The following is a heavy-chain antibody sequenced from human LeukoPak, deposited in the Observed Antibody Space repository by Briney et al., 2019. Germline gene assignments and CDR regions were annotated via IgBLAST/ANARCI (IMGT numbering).Heavy chain of an antibody. CDR2: INYSEKP. Sequence: SETLSLTCSVSGYSIRRGYHWAWIRQPPGKGLEGIGSINYSEKPYYNPALKSRVTISVDTSKNQFSLKMTSVTAADTAFYFCARSEINDYMNYWGQGMPVTVSS. D-gene: IGHD4-11*01. J-gene: IGHJ4*02. CDR3: ARSEINDYMNY. V-gene: IGHV4-38-2*02. CDR1: GYSIRRGYH.